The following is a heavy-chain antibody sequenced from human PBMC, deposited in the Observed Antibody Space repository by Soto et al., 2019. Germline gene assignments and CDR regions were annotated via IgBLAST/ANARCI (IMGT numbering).Heavy chain of an antibody. CDR2: IKQDGSEK. D-gene: IGHD3-10*01. J-gene: IGHJ4*02. V-gene: IGHV3-7*03. Sequence: GSLRLSCAASGFTFSSYWMSWVRQAPGKGLEWVANIKQDGSEKYYVDSVKGRFTISRDNAKNSLYLQMNSLRAEDTAVYYCAFGPSPRRGVRGVMTFDYWGQGTLVTVSS. CDR3: AFGPSPRRGVRGVMTFDY. CDR1: GFTFSSYW.